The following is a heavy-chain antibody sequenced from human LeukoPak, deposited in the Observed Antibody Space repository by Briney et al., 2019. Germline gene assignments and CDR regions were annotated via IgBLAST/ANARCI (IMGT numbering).Heavy chain of an antibody. CDR1: GGSVRDNY. V-gene: IGHV4-34*01. Sequence: SETLSLTCAVYGGSVRDNYWSWIRQPPGKGLEWIGEIHHSGSTKYNPSLKSRVTISLDTSKNQFSLKLSSVTAADTAVYYCAVTPFRGGDYYYYMDVWGKGTTVTVSS. J-gene: IGHJ6*03. CDR3: AVTPFRGGDYYYYMDV. CDR2: IHHSGST. D-gene: IGHD3-16*01.